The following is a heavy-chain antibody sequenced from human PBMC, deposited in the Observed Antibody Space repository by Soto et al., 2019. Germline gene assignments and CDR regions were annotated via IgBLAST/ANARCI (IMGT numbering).Heavy chain of an antibody. Sequence: EVQLVESGGGLVQPGGSLRLSCAASGFTFRTYWLSWVRQVPGKGLEWVANINLDGSEKNYVDSVKGRFTISRDNARNSLYLQMSSLSAEDTALYYCARDGSTSWYSYDYRGMDVWGQGTTVTVSS. J-gene: IGHJ6*02. CDR1: GFTFRTYW. V-gene: IGHV3-7*05. D-gene: IGHD5-18*01. CDR2: INLDGSEK. CDR3: ARDGSTSWYSYDYRGMDV.